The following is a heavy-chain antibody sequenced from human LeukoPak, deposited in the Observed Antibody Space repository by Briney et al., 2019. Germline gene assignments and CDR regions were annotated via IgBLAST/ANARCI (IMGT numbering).Heavy chain of an antibody. CDR2: ISSSSSSYI. CDR1: GFTFSSYS. J-gene: IGHJ4*02. CDR3: ARAVRAKYSSSFGY. Sequence: GGSLRLSCAASGFTFSSYSMNWVRQAPGKGLEWVSSISSSSSSYIYYADSVKGRFTISRDNAKNSLYLQMNSLRAEDTAVYYCARAVRAKYSSSFGYWGQGTLVTVSS. V-gene: IGHV3-21*01. D-gene: IGHD6-13*01.